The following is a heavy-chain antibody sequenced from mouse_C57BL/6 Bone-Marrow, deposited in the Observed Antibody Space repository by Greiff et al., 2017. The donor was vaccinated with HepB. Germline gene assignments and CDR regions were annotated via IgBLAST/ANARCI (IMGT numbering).Heavy chain of an antibody. D-gene: IGHD1-1*01. J-gene: IGHJ1*03. CDR1: GYTFTSYW. CDR3: ARGPIYGSSYVRYWYFDV. V-gene: IGHV1-72*01. CDR2: IDPNSGGT. Sequence: VQLQQPGAELVKPGASVKLSCKASGYTFTSYWMHWVKQRPGRGLEWIGRIDPNSGGTKYNEKFKSKATLTVDKPSSTAYMQLSSLTSEDSAVYYCARGPIYGSSYVRYWYFDVWGTGTTVTVSS.